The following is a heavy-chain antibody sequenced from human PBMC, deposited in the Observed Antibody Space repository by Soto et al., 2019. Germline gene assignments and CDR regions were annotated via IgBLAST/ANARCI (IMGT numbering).Heavy chain of an antibody. V-gene: IGHV1-18*01. CDR2: ISAYNGNT. D-gene: IGHD1-1*01. Sequence: GASVKVSCKASGYTFTSYGISWVRQAPGQGLEWMGWISAYNGNTNYAQKLQGRVTMTTDTSTSTAYMELRSLRSDDTAVYYCARAQYNWNDEAFDIWGKGTMVTVSS. CDR3: ARAQYNWNDEAFDI. CDR1: GYTFTSYG. J-gene: IGHJ3*02.